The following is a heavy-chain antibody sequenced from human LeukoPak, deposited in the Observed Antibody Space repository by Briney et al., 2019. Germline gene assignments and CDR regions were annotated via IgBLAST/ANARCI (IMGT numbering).Heavy chain of an antibody. CDR3: ARTQVISSGWYDY. CDR2: IYYSGST. D-gene: IGHD6-19*01. Sequence: SETLSLTCTVSGGSISSYYWSWIRQPPGKGLEWIGYIYYSGSTNYNPSLKSRVTISVDTSKNQFSLKLSSVTAADTAVYYCARTQVISSGWYDYWGQGTLVTVSS. J-gene: IGHJ4*02. V-gene: IGHV4-59*01. CDR1: GGSISSYY.